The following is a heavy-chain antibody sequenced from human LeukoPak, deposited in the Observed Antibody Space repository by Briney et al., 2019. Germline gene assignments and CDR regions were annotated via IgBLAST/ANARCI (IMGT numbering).Heavy chain of an antibody. Sequence: PGGSLRLSCTASGFTFDDHAMHWVRQVPGKGLEWVSGISWNSGKIGYADFVKGRFTISRNNAKNSLYLQINSLRPDDTAVYYCARDRGLAAYYLDYWGQGTLVTVSS. V-gene: IGHV3-9*01. J-gene: IGHJ4*02. CDR3: ARDRGLAAYYLDY. D-gene: IGHD3-16*01. CDR1: GFTFDDHA. CDR2: ISWNSGKI.